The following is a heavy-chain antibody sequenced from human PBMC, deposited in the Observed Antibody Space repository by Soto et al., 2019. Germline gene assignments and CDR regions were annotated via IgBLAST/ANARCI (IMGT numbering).Heavy chain of an antibody. CDR3: PRTLREDDGLPDTNNGMDV. J-gene: IGHJ6*02. CDR1: GYTLACYA. Sequence: ASVKVSSKASGYTLACYALHWLHQAPAQRLEWMGWINAGNGNTKYSQKFQGRVTSTRDTSASTAYMELSSLIPEDTALYYCPRTLREDDGLPDTNNGMDVRGQRTTVTVAS. CDR2: INAGNGNT. D-gene: IGHD3-9*01. V-gene: IGHV1-3*01.